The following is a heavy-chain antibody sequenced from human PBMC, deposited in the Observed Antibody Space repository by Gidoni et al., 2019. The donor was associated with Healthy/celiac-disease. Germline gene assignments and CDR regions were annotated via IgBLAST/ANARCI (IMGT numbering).Heavy chain of an antibody. D-gene: IGHD2-2*01. J-gene: IGHJ6*02. Sequence: QVQLVQSGAEVKKPGSSVTVSCKASGGTFSSYAISWVRQAPGQGLEWMGGIIPIFGTANYAQKFQGRVTITADESTSTAYMELSSLRSEDTAVYYCASDSVPAAIIYYYYGMDVWGQGTTVTVSS. CDR1: GGTFSSYA. CDR2: IIPIFGTA. CDR3: ASDSVPAAIIYYYYGMDV. V-gene: IGHV1-69*01.